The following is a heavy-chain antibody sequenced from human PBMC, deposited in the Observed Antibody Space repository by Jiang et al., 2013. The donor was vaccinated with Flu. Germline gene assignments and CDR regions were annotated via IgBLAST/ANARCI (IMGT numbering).Heavy chain of an antibody. J-gene: IGHJ4*02. V-gene: IGHV7-4-1*02. CDR1: GYTFINYA. D-gene: IGHD3-10*01. CDR3: ARDRYYYGSESYLHIDY. Sequence: QSGSELKKPGASVKVSCKASGYTFINYAMNWVRQAPGQGLEWMGWINTNTGNPTYAQGFTGRFVFSVDTSVSTAYLQITSLKAEDTAVYYCARDRYYYGSESYLHIDYWGQGTLVTVSS. CDR2: INTNTGNP.